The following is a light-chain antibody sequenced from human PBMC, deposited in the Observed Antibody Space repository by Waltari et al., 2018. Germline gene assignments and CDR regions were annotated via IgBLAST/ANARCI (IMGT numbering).Light chain of an antibody. J-gene: IGKJ4*01. CDR2: GES. V-gene: IGKV3-15*01. Sequence: EIVMTQSPATLSVSPGERATLSCRASQSVSSNLAWYQQKPGQAPRLLIYGESTRATGVPARFSGSGSGTDFTLTISGLQSEDYAVYFCHQHNSWPPLSFGGGTKVEIK. CDR1: QSVSSN. CDR3: HQHNSWPPLS.